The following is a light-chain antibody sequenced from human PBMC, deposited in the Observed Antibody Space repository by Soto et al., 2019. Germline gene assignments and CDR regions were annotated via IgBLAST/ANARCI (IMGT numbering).Light chain of an antibody. V-gene: IGKV3-20*01. CDR3: QQYGSSPLLT. CDR2: GAS. J-gene: IGKJ4*01. Sequence: EIVLTKSPGTLSLSKGERATLSCRASQSVSSSYLAWYQQKPGQAPRLLIYGASSRATGIPDRFSGSGSGTDFTLTISRLEPEDFAVYYCQQYGSSPLLTFGGGTKVDVK. CDR1: QSVSSSY.